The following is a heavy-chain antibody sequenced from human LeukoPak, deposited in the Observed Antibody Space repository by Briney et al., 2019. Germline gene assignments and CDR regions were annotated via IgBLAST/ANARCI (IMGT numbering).Heavy chain of an antibody. V-gene: IGHV5-51*01. J-gene: IGHJ5*02. D-gene: IGHD2-2*01. CDR3: ARGAPQIVVVPASNWFDP. CDR1: GYSFTSYW. CDR2: IYPGDSDT. Sequence: GESLKISCKGSGYSFTSYWIGWVRQMPGKGLEWMGIIYPGDSDTRYSPSFQGQVTISADKSISTAYLQWSSLKASDTAMYYCARGAPQIVVVPASNWFDPWGQGTLVTVSS.